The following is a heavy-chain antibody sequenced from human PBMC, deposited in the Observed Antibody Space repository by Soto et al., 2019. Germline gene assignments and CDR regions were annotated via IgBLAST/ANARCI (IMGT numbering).Heavy chain of an antibody. CDR3: ACDYVDIVATIMDY. CDR1: GGTFSSYA. V-gene: IGHV1-69*06. J-gene: IGHJ4*02. Sequence: QVQLVQSGAEVKKPGSSVKVSCKASGGTFSSYAISWVRQAPGQGLEWMGGIIPIFGTANYAQKFQGRVTITADKSTSTAYMELSSLRSEDTAVYYCACDYVDIVATIMDYWGQGTMVTVSS. CDR2: IIPIFGTA. D-gene: IGHD5-12*01.